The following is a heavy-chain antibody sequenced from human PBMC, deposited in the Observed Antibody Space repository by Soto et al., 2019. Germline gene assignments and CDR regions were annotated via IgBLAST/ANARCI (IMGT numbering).Heavy chain of an antibody. V-gene: IGHV4-59*08. D-gene: IGHD1-20*01. Sequence: SETLSLTCTVSGGSISRYYWTWIRQPPGKRLEWIGYIYYTGSTNYNPSLQSRVAMSIDTSNNQFSLTLRSVTAADTAIYYCATYNRPPYHFDYWGQGALVTVSS. CDR2: IYYTGST. J-gene: IGHJ4*02. CDR1: GGSISRYY. CDR3: ATYNRPPYHFDY.